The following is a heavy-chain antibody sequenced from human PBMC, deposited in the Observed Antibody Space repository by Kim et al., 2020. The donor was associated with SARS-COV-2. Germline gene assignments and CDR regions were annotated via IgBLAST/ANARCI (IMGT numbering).Heavy chain of an antibody. CDR1: GLTFSAYD. J-gene: IGHJ3*02. V-gene: IGHV3-48*02. CDR2: ITKSSTTI. CDR3: VRDRMGGAFDI. D-gene: IGHD3-16*01. Sequence: GGSLRLSCATSGLTFSAYDMNWVRQAPGKGLEWLSFITKSSTTIYYADSVKGRFTTSRDNAKNSLHLQMNSLKDEDTAVYHCVRDRMGGAFDIWGQGTLVTVSS.